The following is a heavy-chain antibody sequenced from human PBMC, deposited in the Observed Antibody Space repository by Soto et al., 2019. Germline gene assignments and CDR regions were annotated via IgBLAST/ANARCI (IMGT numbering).Heavy chain of an antibody. CDR3: ARGAVVDTAMVTAFSDY. CDR2: INPSGGST. CDR1: GYSFTIYY. Sequence: ASVKVSCKASGYSFTIYYMHWVRQAPGQGLEWMGIINPSGGSTSYAQKFQGRVTMTRDTSTSTVYMELSSLRSEDTAVYYCARGAVVDTAMVTAFSDYWGQGTLVTVSS. J-gene: IGHJ4*02. V-gene: IGHV1-46*03. D-gene: IGHD5-18*01.